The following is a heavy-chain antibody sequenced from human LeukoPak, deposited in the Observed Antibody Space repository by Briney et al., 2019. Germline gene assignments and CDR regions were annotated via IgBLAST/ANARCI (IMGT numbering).Heavy chain of an antibody. V-gene: IGHV1-2*06. CDR3: AREIDYGDYVRYFDY. J-gene: IGHJ4*02. D-gene: IGHD4-17*01. Sequence: APVKVSCKASEYTFTGYYMHWVRQAPGQGLEWMGRINPNSGGTNYAQKFQGRVTMTRGTSISTAYMELSRLRSDDTAVYYCAREIDYGDYVRYFDYWGQGTLVTVSS. CDR1: EYTFTGYY. CDR2: INPNSGGT.